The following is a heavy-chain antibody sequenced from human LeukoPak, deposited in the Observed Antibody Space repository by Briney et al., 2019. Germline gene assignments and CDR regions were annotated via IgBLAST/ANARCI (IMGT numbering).Heavy chain of an antibody. V-gene: IGHV1-69*01. J-gene: IGHJ4*02. D-gene: IGHD3-10*01. CDR1: GGTFSSYA. Sequence: VASVKDSCKASGGTFSSYAISWVRQAPGQGLEWMGGIIPIFGTANYAQKFQGRVTITADESTSTDYMELSSLRSEDTAVYYCAREEGTDFDYWGQGTLVTVSS. CDR2: IIPIFGTA. CDR3: AREEGTDFDY.